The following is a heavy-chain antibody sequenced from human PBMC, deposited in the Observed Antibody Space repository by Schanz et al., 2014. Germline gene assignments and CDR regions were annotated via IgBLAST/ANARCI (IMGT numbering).Heavy chain of an antibody. J-gene: IGHJ4*02. CDR2: ISSSGSYI. CDR3: ARDARPNYDFLTAYYSIDY. D-gene: IGHD3-9*01. V-gene: IGHV3-21*01. Sequence: EVQLVESGGGLVKPGGSLRLSCEASEFTFSSYKMNWVRQAPGKGLEWVSSISSSGSYIHYADSVKGRFTISRDNAKNSLYRQMNSLRAEETAVYYCARDARPNYDFLTAYYSIDYWGQGTLVTVSS. CDR1: EFTFSSYK.